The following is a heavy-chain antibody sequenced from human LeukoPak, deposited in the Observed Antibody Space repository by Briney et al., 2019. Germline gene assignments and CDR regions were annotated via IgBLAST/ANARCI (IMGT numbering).Heavy chain of an antibody. J-gene: IGHJ5*02. CDR2: IYTSGNT. Sequence: SETLSLTCAVYGGSFSGYCWSWIRQPAGKGLEWIGRIYTSGNTKYNPSLKSRVTMSLDTSKNQFSLKLNSVTAADTAVYYCARGGVPGLVGTKVRRPWFDPWGQGTLVTVSS. V-gene: IGHV4-59*10. CDR1: GGSFSGYC. D-gene: IGHD1-7*01. CDR3: ARGGVPGLVGTKVRRPWFDP.